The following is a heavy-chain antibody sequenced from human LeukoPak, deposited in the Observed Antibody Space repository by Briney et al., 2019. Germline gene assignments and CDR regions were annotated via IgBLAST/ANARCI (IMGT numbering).Heavy chain of an antibody. D-gene: IGHD3-3*01. Sequence: PGGSLRLSCAASGFTFSSYAMSWVRQAPGKGLRWVSTISGGAGSTYYADAVKGRFTISRDNSKNTLYLQMNSLRAEDTALYYSASGIAIFGAPLDYWGQGTLVTVPS. CDR3: ASGIAIFGAPLDY. CDR2: ISGGAGST. V-gene: IGHV3-23*01. J-gene: IGHJ4*02. CDR1: GFTFSSYA.